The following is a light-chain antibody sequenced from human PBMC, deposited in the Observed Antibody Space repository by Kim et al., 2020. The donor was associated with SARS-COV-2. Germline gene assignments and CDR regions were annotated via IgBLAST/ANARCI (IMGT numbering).Light chain of an antibody. CDR1: LPLTPHH. J-gene: IGKJ5*01. CDR2: AAA. Sequence: PGERSPPACRASLPLTPHHLAWYQHNPGQGPSLLIYAAASRATGVPDRFSGSGSGTDFTLTITRLEPEDFAVYYCQQYGSSPLITFGQGTRLEIK. CDR3: QQYGSSPLIT. V-gene: IGKV3-20*01.